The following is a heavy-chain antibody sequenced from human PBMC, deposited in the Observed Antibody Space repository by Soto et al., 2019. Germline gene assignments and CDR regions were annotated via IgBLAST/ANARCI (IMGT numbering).Heavy chain of an antibody. Sequence: PGVSLKVSWKGAGYTCASYWGAWVRQMPGKGLEWMGIIYPGDSDTRYSPSFQGQVSISADKSISTAYLQWSSLKASDTAMYYCARQDGSALYYFDYWGPGTLVTVS. CDR3: ARQDGSALYYFDY. CDR1: GYTCASYW. J-gene: IGHJ4*02. V-gene: IGHV5-51*01. CDR2: IYPGDSDT. D-gene: IGHD6-19*01.